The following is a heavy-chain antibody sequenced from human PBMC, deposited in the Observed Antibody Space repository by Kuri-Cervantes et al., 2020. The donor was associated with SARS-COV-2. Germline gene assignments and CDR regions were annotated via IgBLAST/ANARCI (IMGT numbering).Heavy chain of an antibody. Sequence: ASVKVSCKASGYTFTSYDINWVRQATGQGLEWMGWMNPNSGNTGYAQKFQGRVTMTRNTSISTAYMELSSLRSEDTAVYYCARGGGDCSSTSCSCYYYGMDVWGQGTTVTVSS. CDR1: GYTFTSYD. CDR2: MNPNSGNT. CDR3: ARGGGDCSSTSCSCYYYGMDV. J-gene: IGHJ6*02. V-gene: IGHV1-8*01. D-gene: IGHD2-2*01.